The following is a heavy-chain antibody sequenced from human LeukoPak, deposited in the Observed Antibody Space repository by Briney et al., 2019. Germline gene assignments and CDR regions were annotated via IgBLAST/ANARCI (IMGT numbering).Heavy chain of an antibody. CDR3: AREGGWMDTAMAD. J-gene: IGHJ4*02. CDR2: ISSSSSYI. D-gene: IGHD5-18*01. Sequence: GGSLRLSCAASGFTFSSYSMNWVRQAPGKGLEWVSSISSSSSYIYYADSVKGRFTISRDNAKNSLYLQMNSLRAEDTAVYYCAREGGWMDTAMADWGQGTLVTVSS. V-gene: IGHV3-21*01. CDR1: GFTFSSYS.